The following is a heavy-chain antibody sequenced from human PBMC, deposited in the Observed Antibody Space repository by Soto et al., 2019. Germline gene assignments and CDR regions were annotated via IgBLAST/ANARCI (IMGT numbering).Heavy chain of an antibody. V-gene: IGHV3-30*18. CDR1: GFSFSSYD. CDR2: ISYDGSDK. J-gene: IGHJ3*02. Sequence: QVHLVESGGGVVQPGRSLRLSCAASGFSFSSYDMHWVRQAPGKGLEWVAMISYDGSDKYYSDSVQGRLTISRDNSKNTVSLEMNSLRSKNMAAYYCAKGVPGPTQHAFDIWGQGTMVTVSS. CDR3: AKGVPGPTQHAFDI.